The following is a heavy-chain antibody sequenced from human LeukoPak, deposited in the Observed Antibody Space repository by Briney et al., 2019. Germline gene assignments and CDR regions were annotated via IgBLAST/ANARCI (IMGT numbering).Heavy chain of an antibody. CDR2: IIPIFGTA. V-gene: IGHV1-69*05. D-gene: IGHD3-22*01. J-gene: IGHJ3*02. CDR3: ARFRGLEPYYYDSSGYGDAFDI. CDR1: GGTFSSYA. Sequence: SVKVSCKASGGTFSSYAISWVRQAPGQGLEWMGRIIPIFGTANYAQKFQGRVTITTDESSSTAYMELSSLRSEDTAVYYCARFRGLEPYYYDSSGYGDAFDIWGQGTMVTVSS.